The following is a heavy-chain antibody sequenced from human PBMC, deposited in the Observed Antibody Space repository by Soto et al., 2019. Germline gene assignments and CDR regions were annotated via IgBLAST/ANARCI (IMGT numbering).Heavy chain of an antibody. CDR3: ARDLLSLDTSMVRPYYVMYV. CDR1: GGTLSSYA. D-gene: IGHD5-18*01. V-gene: IGHV1-69*13. Sequence: SVNVSGKASGGTLSSYAISWVRQAPGQGLEWMGGIIPIFGTANYAQKFQGRVTITADESTSTAYLELSSLRCEDTAVYYCARDLLSLDTSMVRPYYVMYVWGQGPTVTVSS. CDR2: IIPIFGTA. J-gene: IGHJ6*01.